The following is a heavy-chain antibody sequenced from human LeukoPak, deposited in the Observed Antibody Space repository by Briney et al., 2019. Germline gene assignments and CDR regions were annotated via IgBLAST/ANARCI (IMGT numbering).Heavy chain of an antibody. Sequence: SSETLSLTCSVSGGSISSNSYSWGWIRQPPGKGLEWIGSIYHSGSTYYNPSLKSRVTISVDTSKNQFSLKLSSVTAADTAVYYCARDRGRGLRWLDFLNKVNRNFDYWGQGTLVTVSS. D-gene: IGHD2-21*01. V-gene: IGHV4-39*07. CDR3: ARDRGRGLRWLDFLNKVNRNFDY. J-gene: IGHJ4*02. CDR1: GGSISSNSYS. CDR2: IYHSGST.